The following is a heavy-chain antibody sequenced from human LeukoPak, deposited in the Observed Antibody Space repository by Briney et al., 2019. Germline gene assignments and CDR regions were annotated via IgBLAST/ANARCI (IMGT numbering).Heavy chain of an antibody. CDR1: GFTFSTYG. CDR3: VRGFGWPVTEVAGFD. CDR2: IWNDGSKK. J-gene: IGHJ4*02. D-gene: IGHD6-19*01. Sequence: GGSLRLSCAASGFTFSTYGIHWVRQAPGKGLEWVGVIWNDGSKKVYADSVKGRFTISRDNSKNTAYLEMNSLRVEDAAVYYCVRGFGWPVTEVAGFDWSQGTLVTVSS. V-gene: IGHV3-33*01.